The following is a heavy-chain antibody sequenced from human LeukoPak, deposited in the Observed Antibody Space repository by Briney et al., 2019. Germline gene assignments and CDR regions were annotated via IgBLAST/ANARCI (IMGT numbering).Heavy chain of an antibody. V-gene: IGHV1-18*01. CDR1: GYTFTSYG. J-gene: IGHJ4*02. CDR3: ARAYDYGDYPSEYYFDY. D-gene: IGHD4-17*01. Sequence: ASVKVSCKASGYTFTSYGISWVRQAPGQGLEWMGWISAYNGNTNYAQKLQGRVTMTTDTSTSTAYMELRSLRSDDTAVYYCARAYDYGDYPSEYYFDYWGQGTLVTVSS. CDR2: ISAYNGNT.